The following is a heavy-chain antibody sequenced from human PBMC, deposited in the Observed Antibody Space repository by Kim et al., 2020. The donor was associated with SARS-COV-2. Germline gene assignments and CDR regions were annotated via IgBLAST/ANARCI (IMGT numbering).Heavy chain of an antibody. CDR1: GFTFSDYY. CDR2: ISSSGDTI. V-gene: IGHV3-11*01. Sequence: GGSLRLSCAASGFTFSDYYMSWIRQAPGKGLEWVSYISSSGDTIYYADSVKGRFTISRDNAKNSLYLQMNNLRADDTAVYYCRAARERYSTSWSRSTYF. J-gene: IGHJ4*01. CDR3: RAARERYSTSWSRSTYF. D-gene: IGHD6-13*01.